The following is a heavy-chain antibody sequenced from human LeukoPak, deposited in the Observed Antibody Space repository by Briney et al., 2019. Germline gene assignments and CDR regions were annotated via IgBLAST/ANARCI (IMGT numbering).Heavy chain of an antibody. J-gene: IGHJ6*02. CDR1: GFTFISYA. Sequence: GGSLRLSCAASGFTFISYAMHWVRQAPGKGLEWVAVISYDGSNKYYADSVKGRFTISRDNSKNTLYLQMNSLRAEDTAVYYCARGGHCSSTSCYGYYYYYGMDVWGQGTTVTVSS. D-gene: IGHD2-2*01. CDR3: ARGGHCSSTSCYGYYYYYGMDV. V-gene: IGHV3-30-3*01. CDR2: ISYDGSNK.